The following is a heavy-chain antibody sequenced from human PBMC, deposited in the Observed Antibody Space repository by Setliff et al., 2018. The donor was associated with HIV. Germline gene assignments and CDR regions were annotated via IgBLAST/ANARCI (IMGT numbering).Heavy chain of an antibody. CDR3: ARQWAERVMDV. Sequence: SETLSLTCTVSGGSISSYYWSWIRQPPGKGLEWIGYIYYSGSTNYNPSLKSRAAISVDRSKRHFFLNLRSVTAADTAVYYCARQWAERVMDVWGNGTTVTVSS. CDR2: IYYSGST. D-gene: IGHD1-26*01. V-gene: IGHV4-59*08. J-gene: IGHJ6*03. CDR1: GGSISSYY.